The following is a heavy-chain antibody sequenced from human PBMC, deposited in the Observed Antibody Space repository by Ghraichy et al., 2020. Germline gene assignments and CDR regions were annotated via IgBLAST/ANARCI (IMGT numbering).Heavy chain of an antibody. D-gene: IGHD7-27*01. CDR3: VKEDSYNSGDY. CDR1: GFIFSNYG. Sequence: GGSLRLSCAASGFIFSNYGMHWVRQAPGKGLEWVAFIQSDRSVENYADSMKGRFTISRDNSKNTLYLQMNSLRAEDTALYYCVKEDSYNSGDYWGQGTLVTVSS. J-gene: IGHJ4*02. CDR2: IQSDRSVE. V-gene: IGHV3-30*02.